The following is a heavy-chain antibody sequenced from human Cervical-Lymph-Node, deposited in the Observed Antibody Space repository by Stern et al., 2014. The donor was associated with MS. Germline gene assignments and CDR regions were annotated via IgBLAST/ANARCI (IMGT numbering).Heavy chain of an antibody. Sequence: VQLVESGAEVKKPGSSVKVSCKASGGTFSSYAISWVRQAPGQGLEWMGRIIPILGIANYAQKFQGRVTITADKSTSTAYMELSSLRSEDTAVYYCARDNGSSWYPNWFDPWGQGTLVTVSS. CDR1: GGTFSSYA. CDR3: ARDNGSSWYPNWFDP. CDR2: IIPILGIA. V-gene: IGHV1-69*09. J-gene: IGHJ5*02. D-gene: IGHD6-13*01.